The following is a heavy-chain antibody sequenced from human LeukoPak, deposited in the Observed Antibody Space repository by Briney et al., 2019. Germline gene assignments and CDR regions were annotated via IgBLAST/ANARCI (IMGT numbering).Heavy chain of an antibody. CDR1: GFTFSSYG. CDR3: ARESETSGWYDY. J-gene: IGHJ4*02. Sequence: GGSLRLSCAASGFTFSSYGMHWVRQAPGKGPEWVAVISFDGSNKDYAGSVKGRFTISRDNTRKSLSLQMSSLRSEDTALYYCARESETSGWYDYWGQGTLVTVSS. CDR2: ISFDGSNK. V-gene: IGHV3-30*03. D-gene: IGHD6-19*01.